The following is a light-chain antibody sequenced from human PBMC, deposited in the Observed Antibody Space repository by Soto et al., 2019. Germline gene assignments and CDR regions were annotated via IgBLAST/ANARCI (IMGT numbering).Light chain of an antibody. J-gene: IGLJ2*01. V-gene: IGLV1-40*01. CDR2: GDN. CDR3: SSYRSSTTLV. Sequence: QSVLTQPPSVSGAPGQRVSISCTGSTSNIGAPYDVHWYQHLPGTAPKLLIYGDNNRPSGVPDRFSGSKSGTSASLAITRLQAEDEADYYCSSYRSSTTLVFGGGTKLTVL. CDR1: TSNIGAPYD.